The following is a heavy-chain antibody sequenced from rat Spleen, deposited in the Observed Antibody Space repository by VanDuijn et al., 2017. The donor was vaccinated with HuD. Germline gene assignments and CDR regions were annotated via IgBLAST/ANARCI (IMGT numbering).Heavy chain of an antibody. CDR1: GFTFSRYW. Sequence: EVQLVETGGGLVQPGRSLKLSCVASGFTFSRYWMYWIRQAPGKGLEWVSSINTDGGRTYYPDSVKGRFTISRDNAENTVYLQMNSLRSEDTATYYCAKEGGAYSSYLYWYFDFWGPGTMVTVSS. J-gene: IGHJ1*01. CDR2: INTDGGRT. V-gene: IGHV5-58*01. D-gene: IGHD1-2*01. CDR3: AKEGGAYSSYLYWYFDF.